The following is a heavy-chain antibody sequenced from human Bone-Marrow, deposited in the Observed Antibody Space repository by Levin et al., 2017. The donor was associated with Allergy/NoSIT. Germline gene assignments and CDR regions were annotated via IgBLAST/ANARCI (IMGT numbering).Heavy chain of an antibody. CDR2: IYNTGKT. J-gene: IGHJ4*02. Sequence: SQTLSLTCTVSGVSLGSSSYYWGWIRQPPGNGLEWIGSIYNTGKTFYNPSLKSRVTISMDTSKNQFSLKLDSVTAAETAVYYCARDPYYYDNNDYYYVEDKYWGQGTLVTVSS. CDR1: GVSLGSSSYY. D-gene: IGHD3-22*01. V-gene: IGHV4-39*07. CDR3: ARDPYYYDNNDYYYVEDKY.